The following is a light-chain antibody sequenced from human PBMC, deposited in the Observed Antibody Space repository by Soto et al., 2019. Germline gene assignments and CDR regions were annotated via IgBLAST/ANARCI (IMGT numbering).Light chain of an antibody. V-gene: IGKV3-20*01. CDR1: QSVSTSN. CDR2: GVS. Sequence: EIVLTQSPGTLSLSPGERATLSCRASQSVSTSNLAWYQQKLGQAPRLLIYGVSSRATGIPDRFSGSGSGTDFTLTISRLEPEDCAVYYCQQYGTSPRITFGQGTRLEIK. CDR3: QQYGTSPRIT. J-gene: IGKJ5*01.